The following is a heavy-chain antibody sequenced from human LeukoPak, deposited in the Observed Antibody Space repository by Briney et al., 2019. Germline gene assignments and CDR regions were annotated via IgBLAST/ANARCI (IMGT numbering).Heavy chain of an antibody. D-gene: IGHD4/OR15-4a*01. CDR2: ISSSSSYI. CDR3: ASGASETMVGL. Sequence: GGSLRLSCAASGFTFSNAWMSWVRQAPGKGLEWVSSISSSSSYIYYADSVKGRFTISRDNAKNSLYLQMNSLRAEDTAVYYCASGASETMVGLWGQGTLVTVSS. V-gene: IGHV3-21*01. J-gene: IGHJ4*02. CDR1: GFTFSNAW.